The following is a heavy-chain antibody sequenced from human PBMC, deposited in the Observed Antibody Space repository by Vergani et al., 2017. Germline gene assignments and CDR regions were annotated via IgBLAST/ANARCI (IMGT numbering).Heavy chain of an antibody. CDR3: ARVIRGPQDD. J-gene: IGHJ4*01. Sequence: QVQLQQWGAGLLKPSETLSLTCAVYGGSFSGYYWSWIRQPPGKGLEWIGEINHSGSTNYNPSLKSRVTISVDTSKNQLSLKLSSVTAADTAVYYCARVIRGPQDDGGQGTLVTVSS. CDR1: GGSFSGYY. V-gene: IGHV4-34*01. CDR2: INHSGST.